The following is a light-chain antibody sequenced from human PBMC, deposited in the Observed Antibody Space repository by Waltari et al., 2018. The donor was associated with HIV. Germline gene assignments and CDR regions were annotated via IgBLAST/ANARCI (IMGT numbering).Light chain of an antibody. V-gene: IGKV2-28*01. CDR3: LQTLQLPRT. CDR1: QSLLHSNGKNY. Sequence: DIVMTQSPVSLPVTPGEPASISCRSSQSLLHSNGKNYLDWYLQKPGQSPQLLIFLGSYPASGVPDRFSGSGTGTDFTLKISKVEAEDVGVYYCLQTLQLPRTFGPGTKVDIK. CDR2: LGS. J-gene: IGKJ3*01.